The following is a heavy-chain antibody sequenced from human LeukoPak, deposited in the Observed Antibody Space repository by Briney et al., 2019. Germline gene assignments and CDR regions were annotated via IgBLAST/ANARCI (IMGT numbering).Heavy chain of an antibody. J-gene: IGHJ4*02. CDR3: ARRRYYDFWSGYHFDY. Sequence: SETLSLTCAVYGGSFSGYHWSWIRQSPGKGLELIGEINQRGSTNYNPSLKSRVTISIDTSKNQFSLKLSSVTAADTAVYHCARRRYYDFWSGYHFDYWGQGTLVTVSS. CDR2: INQRGST. CDR1: GGSFSGYH. D-gene: IGHD3-3*01. V-gene: IGHV4-34*01.